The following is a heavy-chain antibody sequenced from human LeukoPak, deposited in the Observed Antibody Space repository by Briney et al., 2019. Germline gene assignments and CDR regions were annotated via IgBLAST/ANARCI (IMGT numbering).Heavy chain of an antibody. CDR1: GYTFTEEV. CDR3: ARDDCGDTCYPGGY. V-gene: IGHV1-3*01. Sequence: SSVTVSRQATGYTFTEEVVHWARQAPGQRPEWMGWINAGNGDTKYSQNFQDRVTITRDTSANTAYMELSSLTSEDTALYYCARDDCGDTCYPGGYWGQGTLVTVSS. CDR2: INAGNGDT. J-gene: IGHJ4*02. D-gene: IGHD2-21*01.